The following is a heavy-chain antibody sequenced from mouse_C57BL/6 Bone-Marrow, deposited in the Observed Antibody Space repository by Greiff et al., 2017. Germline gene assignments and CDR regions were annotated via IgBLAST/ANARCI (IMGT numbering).Heavy chain of an antibody. Sequence: EVQLVESGGGLVKPGGSLKLSCAASGFTFRSYALSLVRQTPEKRLAWVATISDGGSYTYYPDNVKGRFTISRDNAKNNLYLQMSHLKSEDTAMYYCARDRLRRGFYYFDYWGQGTTLTVSS. CDR3: ARDRLRRGFYYFDY. V-gene: IGHV5-4*01. J-gene: IGHJ2*01. CDR2: ISDGGSYT. CDR1: GFTFRSYA. D-gene: IGHD2-2*01.